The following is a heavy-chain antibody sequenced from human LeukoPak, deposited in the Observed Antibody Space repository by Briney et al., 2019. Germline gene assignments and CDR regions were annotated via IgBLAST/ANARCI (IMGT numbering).Heavy chain of an antibody. V-gene: IGHV3-23*01. CDR1: GLTFSSYA. CDR3: AKDPWVRWLQDSWYFDL. D-gene: IGHD5-24*01. Sequence: GGSLRLSCAAAGLTFSSYAMSWVRQAPGKGLEWVSAISGSGGSTYYADSGKGRFTISRDNSKNTLYVRMNSLRPEDTAVYYCAKDPWVRWLQDSWYFDLWGRGTLVTVSS. CDR2: ISGSGGST. J-gene: IGHJ2*01.